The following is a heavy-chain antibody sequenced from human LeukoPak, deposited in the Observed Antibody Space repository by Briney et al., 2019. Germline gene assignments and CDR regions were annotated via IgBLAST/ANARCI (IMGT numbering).Heavy chain of an antibody. D-gene: IGHD5-12*01. CDR2: IYYSGST. J-gene: IGHJ4*02. CDR1: GGSISSYY. Sequence: SETLSLTCTVSGGSISSYYWSWIRQPPGKGLEWIGYIYYSGSTNYNPSLKSRVTISVDTSKNQFSLKLSSVTAADTAEYYCARDLSDSGYDHFDYWGQGTLVTVSS. CDR3: ARDLSDSGYDHFDY. V-gene: IGHV4-59*01.